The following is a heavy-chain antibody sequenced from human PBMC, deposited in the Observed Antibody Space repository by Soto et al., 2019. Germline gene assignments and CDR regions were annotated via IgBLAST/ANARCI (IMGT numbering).Heavy chain of an antibody. CDR2: IYYGGTT. Sequence: PSETLSLTCTVSGGSLSPNYWSWIRQPPGKGLEWIGYIYYGGTTTNNPSLNSRVAISIDTSKNQFSLTLTSVTAADTALYYCARDYLESSDYTTNRFDPRGLGSQITV. CDR1: GGSLSPNY. J-gene: IGHJ5*02. V-gene: IGHV4-59*12. D-gene: IGHD3-22*01. CDR3: ARDYLESSDYTTNRFDP.